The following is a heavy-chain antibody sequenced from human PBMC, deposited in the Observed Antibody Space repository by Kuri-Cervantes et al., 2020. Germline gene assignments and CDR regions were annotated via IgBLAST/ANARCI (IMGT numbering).Heavy chain of an antibody. CDR1: GFTFSYYG. V-gene: IGHV3-30*02. CDR3: ARGETTDH. D-gene: IGHD1-1*01. J-gene: IGHJ5*02. CDR2: IRYDGSNK. Sequence: GESLKISCAASGFTFSYYGAHWVRQAPGKGLEWVAFIRYDGSNKYYVGSVRGRFTVSRDNAKNILYLEMHSLRIEDTAVYYCARGETTDHWGQGTLVTVSS.